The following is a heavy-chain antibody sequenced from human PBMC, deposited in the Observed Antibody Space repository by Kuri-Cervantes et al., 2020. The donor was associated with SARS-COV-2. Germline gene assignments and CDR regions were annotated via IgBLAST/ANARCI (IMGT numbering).Heavy chain of an antibody. J-gene: IGHJ5*02. CDR1: GYSISSGYY. CDR2: IYHSGST. CDR3: ARDPFGGSGSYYNGNWFDP. D-gene: IGHD3-10*01. V-gene: IGHV4-38-2*02. Sequence: GSLRLSCTVSGYSISSGYYWGWIRQPPGKGLEWIGSIYHSGSTYYNPSLKSRVTISVDTSKNQFSLKLSSVTAADTAVYYCARDPFGGSGSYYNGNWFDPWGQGTLVTVSS.